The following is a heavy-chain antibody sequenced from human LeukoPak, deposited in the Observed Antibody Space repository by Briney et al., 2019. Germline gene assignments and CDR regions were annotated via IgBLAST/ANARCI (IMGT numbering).Heavy chain of an antibody. J-gene: IGHJ3*02. V-gene: IGHV4-39*07. CDR1: GGSISSSSYY. D-gene: IGHD3-22*01. CDR3: ARVGYDRAFDI. Sequence: SETLSLTCTVSGGSISSSSYYRGWIRQPPGKGLEWIGSIYYSGSTYYNPSLKSRVTISVDTSKNQFSLKLSSVTAADTAVYYCARVGYDRAFDIWGQGTMVTVSS. CDR2: IYYSGST.